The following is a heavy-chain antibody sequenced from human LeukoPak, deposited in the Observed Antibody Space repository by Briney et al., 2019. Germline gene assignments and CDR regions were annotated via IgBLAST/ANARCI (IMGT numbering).Heavy chain of an antibody. V-gene: IGHV4-61*08. Sequence: PSETLSLTCAVSGGSISSGGYSWSWIRQPPGKGLGWIGYIYYSGSTNYNPSLKSRVTISVDTSKNQFSLKLSSVTAADTAVYYCARLGPAAIGWFDPWGQGTLVTVSS. CDR2: IYYSGST. D-gene: IGHD2-2*01. J-gene: IGHJ5*02. CDR3: ARLGPAAIGWFDP. CDR1: GGSISSGGYS.